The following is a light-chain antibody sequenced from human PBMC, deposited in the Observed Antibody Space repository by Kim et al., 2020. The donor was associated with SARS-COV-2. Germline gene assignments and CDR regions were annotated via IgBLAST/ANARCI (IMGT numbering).Light chain of an antibody. CDR1: SSNIGAPYA. J-gene: IGLJ3*02. CDR2: DNT. Sequence: QSVLTQPPSVSGAPGQRVTISCTGSSSNIGAPYAVHWYQLLPGTAPQLVIYDNTNRPSGVPDRFSASKSGTSASLAITGLQAEDEADYYCQSYDRSLSGSVFGGGTQLTVL. CDR3: QSYDRSLSGSV. V-gene: IGLV1-40*01.